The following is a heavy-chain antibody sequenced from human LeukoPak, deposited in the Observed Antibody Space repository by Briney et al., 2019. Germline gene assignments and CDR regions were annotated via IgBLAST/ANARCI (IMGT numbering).Heavy chain of an antibody. D-gene: IGHD6-13*01. J-gene: IGHJ1*01. V-gene: IGHV4-59*11. Sequence: SETLSLTCTVSGGSISSHYWSWIRQPPGKGLEWIGYIYYSGSTNYNPSLKSRVTISVNTSKNQFSLKLSSVTAADTAVYYCARGGSWYLFQLWGEETLVSVST. CDR3: ARGGSWYLFQL. CDR2: IYYSGST. CDR1: GGSISSHY.